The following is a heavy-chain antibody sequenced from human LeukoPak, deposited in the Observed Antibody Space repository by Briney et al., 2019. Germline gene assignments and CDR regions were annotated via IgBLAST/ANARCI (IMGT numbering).Heavy chain of an antibody. J-gene: IGHJ3*02. CDR1: GHSIRSYY. CDR3: ARLRPVAGYDAFDI. Sequence: SETLSHTCSVHGHSIRSYYWSWVRQPPAKGLEWIGYICYSGSTNYIPSLRSRVTMSVDTSKNQFSLKLTSVTAADTAVYYCARLRPVAGYDAFDIWGHGTMVTVSS. V-gene: IGHV4-59*08. CDR2: ICYSGST. D-gene: IGHD6-19*01.